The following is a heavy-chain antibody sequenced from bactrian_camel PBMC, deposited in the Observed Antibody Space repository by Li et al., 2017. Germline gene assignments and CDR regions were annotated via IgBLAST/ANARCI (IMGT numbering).Heavy chain of an antibody. J-gene: IGHJ2*01. CDR3: AAPRICGSRWMMYLEV. Sequence: HVQLVESGGGSVQDGGSLRLSCVVSGSSYSWRCMAWFRQAPGKEREGVAAFNNDGNPWYDDSVQGRFTISKDNAKSTLYLQMNTLKPEDTAMYYCAAPRICGSRWMMYLEVWGQGTQVTVS. V-gene: IGHV3S1*01. CDR2: FNNDGNP. D-gene: IGHD2*01. CDR1: GSSYSWRC.